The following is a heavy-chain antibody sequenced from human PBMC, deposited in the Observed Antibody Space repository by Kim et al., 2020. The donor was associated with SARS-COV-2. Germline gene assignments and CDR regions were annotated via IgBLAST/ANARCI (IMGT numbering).Heavy chain of an antibody. V-gene: IGHV3-9*01. CDR1: GFTFDDYA. CDR3: AKDMGIAAAVIHWYFDL. CDR2: ISWNSGSI. Sequence: GGSLRLSCAASGFTFDDYAMHWVRQAPGKGLEWVSGISWNSGSIGYADSVKGRFTISRDNAKNSLYLQMNSLRAEDTALYYCAKDMGIAAAVIHWYFDLCGRGTLVTVSS. D-gene: IGHD6-13*01. J-gene: IGHJ2*01.